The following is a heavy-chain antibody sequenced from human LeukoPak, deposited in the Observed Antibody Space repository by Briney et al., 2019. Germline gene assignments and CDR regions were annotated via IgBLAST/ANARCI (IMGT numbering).Heavy chain of an antibody. Sequence: GGSLRLSCAASGFTFSSYAMHWVRQAPGKGLEWVAVISYDGSNKYYADSVKGRFTISRDNSKNTLYLQMNSLRAEDTAVYYCAKDRYSSGMYWGQGTLVTVSS. J-gene: IGHJ4*02. CDR2: ISYDGSNK. CDR1: GFTFSSYA. V-gene: IGHV3-30-3*01. D-gene: IGHD6-19*01. CDR3: AKDRYSSGMY.